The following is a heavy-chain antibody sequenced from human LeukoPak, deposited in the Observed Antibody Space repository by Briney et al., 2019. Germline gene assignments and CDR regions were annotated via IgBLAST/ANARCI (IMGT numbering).Heavy chain of an antibody. Sequence: SETLSLTCSVSGGSIGSSYWSWIRRPPGKGLEWIEYTYYSGTTNYNPSLKSRVTISVDTSKNQFSLKLNSVTAADTAVYYCARHHCGGGDCYPTYYFDYWGQGTLVTVSS. V-gene: IGHV4-59*08. CDR3: ARHHCGGGDCYPTYYFDY. J-gene: IGHJ4*02. CDR2: TYYSGTT. CDR1: GGSIGSSY. D-gene: IGHD2-21*02.